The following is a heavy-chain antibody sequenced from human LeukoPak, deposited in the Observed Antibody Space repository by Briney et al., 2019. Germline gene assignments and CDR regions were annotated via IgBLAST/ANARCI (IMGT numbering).Heavy chain of an antibody. CDR1: GGSISSKY. Sequence: SETLSLTCTVSGGSISSKYWSWFRQPPAKGLEWIGYIYSSGSTNYNPSLKSRVTISVDTFKTQFSLKLRSVTAADMAVYYCARAYVDTAMVTGYYYYMDVWGKGTTVTVSS. V-gene: IGHV4-59*08. J-gene: IGHJ6*03. CDR3: ARAYVDTAMVTGYYYYMDV. D-gene: IGHD5-18*01. CDR2: IYSSGST.